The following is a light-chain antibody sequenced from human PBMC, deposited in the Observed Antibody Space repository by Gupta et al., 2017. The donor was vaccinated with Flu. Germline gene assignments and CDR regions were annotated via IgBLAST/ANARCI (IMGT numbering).Light chain of an antibody. V-gene: IGKV4-1*01. CDR1: QSVLYSSNSKNY. Sequence: DIVMTQSPDSLAVSLGERATINCKSSQSVLYSSNSKNYLAWYQQKPGQPPKLLIYWASTRESGVPDRFSGSGSGTDFTLTISSLQAEDVAVYYCQQYYSAPQTSGQGTKVEIK. J-gene: IGKJ1*01. CDR2: WAS. CDR3: QQYYSAPQT.